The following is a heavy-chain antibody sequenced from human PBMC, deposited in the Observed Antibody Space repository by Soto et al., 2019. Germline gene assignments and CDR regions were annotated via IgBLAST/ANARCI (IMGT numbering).Heavy chain of an antibody. CDR3: VRDGTKTLRDWFDP. CDR2: IYATGTT. CDR1: GASISGFY. D-gene: IGHD1-1*01. Sequence: SETLSLTCTVSGASISGFYWSWIRKSAGKGLEWIGRIYATGTTDYNPSLKSRVMMSVDTSKKQFSLRLRSVTAADTAVYYCVRDGTKTLRDWFDPWGQGISVTVS. J-gene: IGHJ5*02. V-gene: IGHV4-4*07.